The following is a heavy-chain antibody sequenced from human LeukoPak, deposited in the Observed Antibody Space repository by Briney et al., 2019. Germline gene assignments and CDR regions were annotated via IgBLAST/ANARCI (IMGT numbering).Heavy chain of an antibody. CDR2: IYYSGST. CDR3: ARDRLYYYDSSGYYNRGLYYYYYGMDV. CDR1: GGSISSDGYY. D-gene: IGHD3-22*01. V-gene: IGHV4-61*08. Sequence: SETLSLTCTVSGGSISSDGYYWSWIRQPPGKGLEWIGYIYYSGSTNYNPSLKSRVTISVDTSKNQFSLKLSSVTAADTAVYYCARDRLYYYDSSGYYNRGLYYYYYGMDVWGQGTTVTVSS. J-gene: IGHJ6*02.